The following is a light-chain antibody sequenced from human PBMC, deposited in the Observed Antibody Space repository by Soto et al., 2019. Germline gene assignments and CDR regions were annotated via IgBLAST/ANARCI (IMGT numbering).Light chain of an antibody. CDR2: DAS. Sequence: EIVLTQSPDTLSLSPGERATLSCRASQSVSSSLAWYQQKPGQAPRLLIYDASNRATGIPARFSGSGSGTDLTLTISSLEPEDFAVYYCQQRSKWPQEVTFGPGTKVDIK. CDR3: QQRSKWPQEVT. CDR1: QSVSSS. V-gene: IGKV3-11*01. J-gene: IGKJ3*01.